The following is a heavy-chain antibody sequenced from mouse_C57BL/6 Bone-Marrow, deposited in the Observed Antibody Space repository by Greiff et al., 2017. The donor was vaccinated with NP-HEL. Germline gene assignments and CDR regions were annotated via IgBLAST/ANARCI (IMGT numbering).Heavy chain of an antibody. CDR1: GYTFTDYN. D-gene: IGHD2-4*01. J-gene: IGHJ2*01. V-gene: IGHV1-22*01. CDR2: INPNNGGT. Sequence: EVQLQQSGPELVKPGASVKMSCKASGYTFTDYNMHWVKQSHGKSLEWIGYINPNNGGTSYNQKFKGKATLTVNQSSSTAYMELRSLTSEDSAVYYCARGDYDGYYFDYWGQGTTLTVSS. CDR3: ARGDYDGYYFDY.